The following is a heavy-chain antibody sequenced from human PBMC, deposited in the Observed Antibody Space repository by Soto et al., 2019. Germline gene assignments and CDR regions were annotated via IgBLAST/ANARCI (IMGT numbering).Heavy chain of an antibody. V-gene: IGHV4-39*01. D-gene: IGHD4-17*01. CDR2: IYYSGST. CDR3: ARHHDYQFFSPSWFDP. J-gene: IGHJ5*02. Sequence: QLQLQESGPGLVKPSETLSLTCTVSGGSISSSSCYWGWIRQPPGKGLEWIGSIYYSGSTYYNPSLKSRVTISVDTSKNQFSLKLSSVTAADTAVYYCARHHDYQFFSPSWFDPWGQGTLVTVSS. CDR1: GGSISSSSCY.